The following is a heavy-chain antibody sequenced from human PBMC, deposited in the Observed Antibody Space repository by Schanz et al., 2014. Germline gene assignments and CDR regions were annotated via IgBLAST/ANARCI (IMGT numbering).Heavy chain of an antibody. CDR2: IRYDGSNQ. CDR3: ARDRQQLVGRIGYYYGMDV. D-gene: IGHD6-13*01. CDR1: GFTFSSYS. Sequence: VQLVESGGGLVKPGGSLRLSCAASGFTFSSYSLAWVRRAPGKGLEWVAFIRYDGSNQYYADSVKGRFTISRDNSKNTLSLQMNSLRAEDTAVYYCARDRQQLVGRIGYYYGMDVWGQGTTVTVSS. V-gene: IGHV3-30*02. J-gene: IGHJ6*02.